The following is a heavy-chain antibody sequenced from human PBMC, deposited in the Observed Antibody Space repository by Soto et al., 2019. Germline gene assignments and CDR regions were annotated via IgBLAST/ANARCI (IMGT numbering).Heavy chain of an antibody. CDR3: ARDLGGTMVRGVAEYYYGMDV. Sequence: GESLKISCKGSGYSFTSYWIGWVRQMPGKGLEWLGIIFPGDSETSYSPAVQGQVTISADKSISTAYLQWSSLKASDTAMYYCARDLGGTMVRGVAEYYYGMDVWGQGTTVTVSS. D-gene: IGHD3-10*01. J-gene: IGHJ6*02. CDR1: GYSFTSYW. CDR2: IFPGDSET. V-gene: IGHV5-51*01.